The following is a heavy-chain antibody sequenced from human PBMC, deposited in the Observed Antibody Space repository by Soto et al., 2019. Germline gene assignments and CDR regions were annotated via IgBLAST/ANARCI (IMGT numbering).Heavy chain of an antibody. CDR3: AKGGASYYGLFDS. D-gene: IGHD1-26*01. CDR1: GFTFNSYA. Sequence: GGSLRLSCAASGFTFNSYAMNWVRQAPGKGLAWVSAIGTGGNTYYANSVKGRFTISRDNSRTTLYLQMNSLRVEDTALYYCAKGGASYYGLFDSWGQGTLVTVSS. J-gene: IGHJ4*02. V-gene: IGHV3-23*01. CDR2: IGTGGNT.